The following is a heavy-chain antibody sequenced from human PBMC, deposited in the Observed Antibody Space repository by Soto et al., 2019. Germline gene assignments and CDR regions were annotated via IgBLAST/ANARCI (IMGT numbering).Heavy chain of an antibody. CDR3: ARDYYDFWSGYVDWFDP. J-gene: IGHJ5*02. Sequence: EVQLVESGGGLVQPGGSLRLSCAASGFTFSSYSMNWARQAPGKGLEWVSYISSSSSTIYYADSVKGRFTISRDNAKNSLYLQMNSLRAEDTAVYYCARDYYDFWSGYVDWFDPWGQGTLVTVSS. V-gene: IGHV3-48*01. D-gene: IGHD3-3*01. CDR1: GFTFSSYS. CDR2: ISSSSSTI.